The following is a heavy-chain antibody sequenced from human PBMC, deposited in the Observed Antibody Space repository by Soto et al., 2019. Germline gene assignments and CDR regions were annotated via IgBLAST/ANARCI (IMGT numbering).Heavy chain of an antibody. CDR2: ISYDGSNK. V-gene: IGHV3-30*18. Sequence: PVGSLRLSCAASGFTFSSYGMHWVRQAPGKGLEWVAVISYDGSNKYYADSVKGRFTISRDNSKNTLYLQMNSLRAEDTAVYYCAKPEAVGVDYYYYGMDVWGQGTTVTVSS. J-gene: IGHJ6*02. CDR3: AKPEAVGVDYYYYGMDV. CDR1: GFTFSSYG. D-gene: IGHD1-26*01.